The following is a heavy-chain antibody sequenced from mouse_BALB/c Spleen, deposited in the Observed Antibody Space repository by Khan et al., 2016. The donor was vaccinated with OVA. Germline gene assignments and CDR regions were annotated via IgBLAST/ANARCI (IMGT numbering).Heavy chain of an antibody. V-gene: IGHV2-3*01. CDR3: AKCTPAYYSMDQ. CDR1: GFSLTSYG. Sequence: QVQLKQSGPGLVAPSQSLSITCTVSGFSLTSYGVSWIRQSPGKGLEWLGVIWGDGSTNYPSGLISRLIISKDKSKSQVFLKLNSLQTDDTATYYCAKCTPAYYSMDQWGQGTSVTVSS. J-gene: IGHJ4*01. CDR2: IWGDGST.